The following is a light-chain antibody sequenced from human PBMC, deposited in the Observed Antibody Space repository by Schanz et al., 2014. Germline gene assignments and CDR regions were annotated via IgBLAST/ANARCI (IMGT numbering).Light chain of an antibody. CDR3: QQYSDWPGYT. Sequence: EIVLTQSPGTLSLSPGERATLSCRASQSVSNSFLAWYQQKRGQAPGLLIYDASTRATGIPARFSGSGSGTEFTLTISSLQSEDFAVYYCQQYSDWPGYTFGQGTKLEIK. CDR1: QSVSNSF. V-gene: IGKV3-15*01. CDR2: DAS. J-gene: IGKJ2*01.